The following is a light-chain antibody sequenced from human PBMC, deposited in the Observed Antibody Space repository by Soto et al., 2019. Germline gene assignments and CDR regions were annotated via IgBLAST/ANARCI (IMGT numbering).Light chain of an antibody. CDR3: QKYNSAPFT. CDR2: AAS. Sequence: DIQMTQSPSSLSASVGDRVTITCRASQGISNHLGWYQQKPGKVPELLIYAASALESGVPSRFSGSGSWTDFTLTISSLQPEDVGTYYCQKYNSAPFTFGPGTKVHIK. V-gene: IGKV1-27*01. CDR1: QGISNH. J-gene: IGKJ3*01.